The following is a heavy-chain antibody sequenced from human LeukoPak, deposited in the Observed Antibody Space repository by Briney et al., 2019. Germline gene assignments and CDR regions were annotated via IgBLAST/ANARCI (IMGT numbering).Heavy chain of an antibody. J-gene: IGHJ4*02. CDR3: ASGTTLVQGVIFYY. CDR2: IYSGGNT. V-gene: IGHV3-53*01. Sequence: PGGSLRLSCTASGFTVSSNYMSWVRQAPGKGLEWASVIYSGGNTYYADSVRGRFTISRDNSKNTVFLQMNSLRADDTAVYYCASGTTLVQGVIFYYWGQGTLVTVSS. D-gene: IGHD3-10*01. CDR1: GFTVSSNY.